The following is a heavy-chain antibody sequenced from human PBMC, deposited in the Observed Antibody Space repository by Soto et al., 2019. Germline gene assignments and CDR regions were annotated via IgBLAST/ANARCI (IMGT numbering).Heavy chain of an antibody. V-gene: IGHV4-38-2*02. D-gene: IGHD4-17*01. Sequence: SVTLSLTWSVSGYSIISGYYLVWIRKPPGKGLEWIGSIYHSGSTYYNPSLKSRVTISVDTSKNQFSLKLSSVTAADTAVYYCAREGRTVKEENGMDVWGQGTTVTGSS. CDR2: IYHSGST. CDR3: AREGRTVKEENGMDV. CDR1: GYSIISGYY. J-gene: IGHJ6*02.